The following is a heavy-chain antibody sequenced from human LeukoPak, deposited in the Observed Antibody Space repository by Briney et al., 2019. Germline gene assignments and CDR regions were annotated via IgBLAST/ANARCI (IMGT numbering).Heavy chain of an antibody. Sequence: PSETLSLTCTVSGGSISTYYWNWIRQPPGKGLEWIGNIYHSGSTNYNPSLQSRVTISVDTSKNQFSLNLNSVTAADTAVYYCARGGAARLHFQNWGQGTLVTVSS. CDR2: IYHSGST. D-gene: IGHD6-6*01. CDR1: GGSISTYY. V-gene: IGHV4-59*01. CDR3: ARGGAARLHFQN. J-gene: IGHJ1*01.